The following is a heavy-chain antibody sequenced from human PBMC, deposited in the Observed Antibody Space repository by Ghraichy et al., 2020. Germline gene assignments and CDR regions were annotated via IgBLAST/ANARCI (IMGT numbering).Heavy chain of an antibody. CDR3: AKEHAAMVGIDF. CDR1: GFNFDDYT. J-gene: IGHJ4*02. D-gene: IGHD2-2*01. Sequence: GGSLRLSCAASGFNFDDYTMHWVRQAPGKGPEWVALINWDGSRSYFADSVKGRFTISRDNSNHSFHLQMNSLRADDTALYYCAKEHAAMVGIDFWGQGILVTVSS. V-gene: IGHV3-43*01. CDR2: INWDGSRS.